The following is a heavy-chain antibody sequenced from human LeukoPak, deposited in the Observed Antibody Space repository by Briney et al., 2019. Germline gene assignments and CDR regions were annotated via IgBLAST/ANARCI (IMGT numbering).Heavy chain of an antibody. D-gene: IGHD3-10*01. J-gene: IGHJ6*02. CDR3: ARAVVVRGAHPCGMDV. CDR1: GFTFSSYS. CDR2: ISSSSSYI. Sequence: KPGGSLRLSCAASGFTFSSYSMNWVRQAPGKGLEWVSSISSSSSYIYYADSVKGRFTISRDNAKNSLYLQMNSLRAEDTAVYYCARAVVVRGAHPCGMDVWGQGTTVTVSS. V-gene: IGHV3-21*01.